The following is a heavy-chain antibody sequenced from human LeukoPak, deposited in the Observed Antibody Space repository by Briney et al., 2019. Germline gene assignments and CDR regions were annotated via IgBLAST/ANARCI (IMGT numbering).Heavy chain of an antibody. CDR2: IYYSGST. Sequence: PSETLSLTCTVSGGSISSYYWSWIRQPPGKGLEWIGYIYYSGSTNYNPSLKSRVTISVDTSKNQFSLKLSSVTAGDTAVYYCARGEPFYDILTGYYISWFDPWGQGTLVTVSS. V-gene: IGHV4-59*01. J-gene: IGHJ5*02. D-gene: IGHD3-9*01. CDR1: GGSISSYY. CDR3: ARGEPFYDILTGYYISWFDP.